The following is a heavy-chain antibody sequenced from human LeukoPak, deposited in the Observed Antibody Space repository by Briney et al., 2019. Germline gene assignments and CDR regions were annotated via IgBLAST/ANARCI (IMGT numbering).Heavy chain of an antibody. CDR1: GDSVSNNSAI. V-gene: IGHV6-1*01. Sequence: SQTLSLTCAISGDSVSNNSAIWIWIRHSPSRGLQWLGRTYYRSKWYNDYAVSVKSRITLNVDTSKNQFSLQLNSVTPEDTAVYYCARSSNLHYFDYWGQGTQVTVSS. CDR3: ARSSNLHYFDY. J-gene: IGHJ4*02. CDR2: TYYRSKWYN.